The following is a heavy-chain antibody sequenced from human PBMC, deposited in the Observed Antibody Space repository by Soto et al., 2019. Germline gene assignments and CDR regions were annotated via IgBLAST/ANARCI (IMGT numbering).Heavy chain of an antibody. CDR3: ARDGLQPYYYDSSGYYLKGFDP. CDR2: IYYSGST. D-gene: IGHD3-22*01. V-gene: IGHV4-61*01. J-gene: IGHJ5*02. CDR1: GGSVSSGSYY. Sequence: PSETLSLTCTVSGGSVSSGSYYWSWIRQPPGKGLEWIGYIYYSGSTNYNPSLKSRVTISVDTSKNQFSLKLSSVTAADTAVYYCARDGLQPYYYDSSGYYLKGFDPWGQGTLVTVSS.